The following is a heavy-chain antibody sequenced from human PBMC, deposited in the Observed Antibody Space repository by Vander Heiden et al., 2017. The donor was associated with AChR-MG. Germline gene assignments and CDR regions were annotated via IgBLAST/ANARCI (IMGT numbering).Heavy chain of an antibody. V-gene: IGHV5-51*01. Sequence: VPLVLSVVEVKKPGESLKISCKASGYSFTGYWICWVRQLRGKGLLWMGIIYPGDSDTRYSPSCQGQVTISADKSISTAYLQWSSLEASDTAMYYCARHAGGWRQLISPRYDYWGQGTLVTVSP. CDR2: IYPGDSDT. D-gene: IGHD3-16*01. CDR3: ARHAGGWRQLISPRYDY. J-gene: IGHJ4*02. CDR1: GYSFTGYW.